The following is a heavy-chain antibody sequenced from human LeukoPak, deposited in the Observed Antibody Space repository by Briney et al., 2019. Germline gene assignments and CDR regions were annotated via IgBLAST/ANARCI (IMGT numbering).Heavy chain of an antibody. V-gene: IGHV4-38-2*02. J-gene: IGHJ4*02. CDR2: IYHSGST. Sequence: PSETLSLTCTVSGYSISSGYYWGWVRQPPGKGLEWIGSFYLGSIYHSGSTYYNPSLNSRVTISVDTSKNQFSLKLSSVTAADTAVYYCARQMATMGGFDYWGQGTLLTAS. CDR3: ARQMATMGGFDY. CDR1: GYSISSGYY. D-gene: IGHD5-24*01.